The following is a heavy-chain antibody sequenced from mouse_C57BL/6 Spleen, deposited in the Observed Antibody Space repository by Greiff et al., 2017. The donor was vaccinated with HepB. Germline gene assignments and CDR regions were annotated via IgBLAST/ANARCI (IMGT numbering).Heavy chain of an antibody. CDR1: GYTFTDYE. J-gene: IGHJ3*01. Sequence: QVQLQQSGAELVRPGASVTLSCKASGYTFTDYEMHWVKQTPVHGLEWIGAIDPETAGTAYNQKFKGKAILTADKSSSTAYMELRSLTSEDSAVYYCTRGRQAWFAYWGQGTLVTVSA. CDR2: IDPETAGT. D-gene: IGHD3-2*01. V-gene: IGHV1-15*01. CDR3: TRGRQAWFAY.